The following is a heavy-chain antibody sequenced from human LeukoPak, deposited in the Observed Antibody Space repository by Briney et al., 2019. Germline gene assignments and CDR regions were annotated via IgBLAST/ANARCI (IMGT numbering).Heavy chain of an antibody. D-gene: IGHD2-21*01. CDR2: ISYDGSNE. CDR3: AKDFLIDPL. CDR1: GFTFSSYV. J-gene: IGHJ4*02. V-gene: IGHV3-30*04. Sequence: GGSLRLSCAASGFTFSSYVMHWVRQAPGKGLEWVAIISYDGSNEYYADSVKGRFTISRDNSKNTLYLQMNSLRAEDTAVYYCAKDFLIDPLWGQGTLVTVSS.